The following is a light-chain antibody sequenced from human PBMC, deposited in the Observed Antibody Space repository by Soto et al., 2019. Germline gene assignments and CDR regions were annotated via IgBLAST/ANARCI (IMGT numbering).Light chain of an antibody. CDR2: EAA. J-gene: IGKJ4*01. CDR3: QQYETSPVS. Sequence: EILLTQSPGPLSLSQGETATLSCRASQSVRNNYLAWYQQRPAQPPRLLMYEAAARASGIPARFSGSVSGTDLTLTIRRLEPEDFALYCCQQYETSPVSFGGGTKVEI. V-gene: IGKV3-20*01. CDR1: QSVRNNY.